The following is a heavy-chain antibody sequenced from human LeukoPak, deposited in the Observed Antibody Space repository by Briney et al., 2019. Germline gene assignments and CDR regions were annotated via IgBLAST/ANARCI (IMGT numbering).Heavy chain of an antibody. CDR1: GFSFSSYS. CDR2: ISSSSGTI. J-gene: IGHJ4*02. CDR3: ARGFCSGGSCYSVFDY. D-gene: IGHD2-15*01. Sequence: PGGSLRLSCAASGFSFSSYSMNWVRQAPGKGLEWVSYISSSSGTIYYADSAKGRFTISRDNAKNSLFLQVNSLRDEDTAVYYCARGFCSGGSCYSVFDYWGQGTLVTVSS. V-gene: IGHV3-48*02.